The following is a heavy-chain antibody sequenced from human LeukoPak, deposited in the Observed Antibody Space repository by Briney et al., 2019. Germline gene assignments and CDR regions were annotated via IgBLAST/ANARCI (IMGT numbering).Heavy chain of an antibody. D-gene: IGHD1-26*01. Sequence: GGSLRLSCAASGFTFRNYAVHWARQAPDKGLEWVAVISYDGSNKYYADSVKGRFTISRDNFKNTLYLQMNSLKADDTAVYYCARARERWGLLLGGDFDYWGQGTLVTVSS. CDR2: ISYDGSNK. V-gene: IGHV3-30-3*01. J-gene: IGHJ4*02. CDR3: ARARERWGLLLGGDFDY. CDR1: GFTFRNYA.